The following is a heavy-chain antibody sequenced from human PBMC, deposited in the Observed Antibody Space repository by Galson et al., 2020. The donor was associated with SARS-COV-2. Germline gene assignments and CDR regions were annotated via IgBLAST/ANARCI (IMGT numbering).Heavy chain of an antibody. CDR1: GDSFTRHA. V-gene: IGHV7-4-1*02. Sequence: ASVKVSCKASGDSFTRHAIHWVRQAPGQDLEWMGWINSKTGDPTYAQDFRSRFVFSLDTSASTAFLQINTLKPEDTGVYYCARDSVGNSGYNWFDPWGQGTLVTVSS. CDR3: ARDSVGNSGYNWFDP. J-gene: IGHJ5*02. D-gene: IGHD6-19*01. CDR2: INSKTGDP.